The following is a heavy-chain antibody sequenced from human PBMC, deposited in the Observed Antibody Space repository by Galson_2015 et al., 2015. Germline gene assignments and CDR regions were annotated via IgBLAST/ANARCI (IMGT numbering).Heavy chain of an antibody. CDR1: GDSVSSDGAA. CDR3: VRGNYAMDV. Sequence: CAISGDSVSSDGAAWNWIRQSSSRGLEWLGRTYYRSKWYNEYAVSVKSRIAVNPDTSKNQFSLQLNSVTPEDTVIYYCVRGNYAMDVWGRGTTVTVSS. V-gene: IGHV6-1*01. CDR2: TYYRSKWYN. J-gene: IGHJ6*02.